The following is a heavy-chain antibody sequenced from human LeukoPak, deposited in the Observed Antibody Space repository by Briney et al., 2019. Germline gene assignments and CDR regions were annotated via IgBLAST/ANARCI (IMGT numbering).Heavy chain of an antibody. CDR3: ARDNRLLLLYYYYYYMDV. D-gene: IGHD1-26*01. CDR1: GGSVSSSSYH. CDR2: VFYSGST. J-gene: IGHJ6*03. V-gene: IGHV4-39*02. Sequence: PSETLSLTCTVSGGSVSSSSYHWGWIRQPPGKGLEWIGSVFYSGSTYYNPSLKSRVTMSVDTSKNQFSLKLSSVIAADTAVYYCARDNRLLLLYYYYYYMDVWGKGTTVTISS.